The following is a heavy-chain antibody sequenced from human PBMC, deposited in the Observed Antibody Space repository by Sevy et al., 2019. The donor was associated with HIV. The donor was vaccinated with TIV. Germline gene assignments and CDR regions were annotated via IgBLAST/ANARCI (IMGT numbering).Heavy chain of an antibody. CDR2: IKQDGSEI. J-gene: IGHJ6*02. D-gene: IGHD1-20*01. CDR3: ARDLGITVYNYYGMDV. V-gene: IGHV3-7*01. Sequence: GGSLRLSCAASGFAFSNYWMNWVRQAPGKGLEWVANIKQDGSEIYYVDSVRGRFSISRDNAKNSVFLQMNSLRVEDTAVYYCARDLGITVYNYYGMDVWGQGTTVTVSS. CDR1: GFAFSNYW.